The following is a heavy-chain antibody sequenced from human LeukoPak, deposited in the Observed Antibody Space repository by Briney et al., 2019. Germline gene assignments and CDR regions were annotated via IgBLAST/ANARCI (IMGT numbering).Heavy chain of an antibody. V-gene: IGHV1-69*13. CDR2: IIPIFGTA. D-gene: IGHD6-19*01. CDR3: ARSNLRYSSGWYYFDY. CDR1: GYTFTSYG. Sequence: SVKVSCKASGYTFTSYGISWVRQAPGQGLEWMGGIIPIFGTANYAQKFQGRVTITADESTSTAYMELSSLRSEDTAVYYCARSNLRYSSGWYYFDYWGQGTLVTVSS. J-gene: IGHJ4*02.